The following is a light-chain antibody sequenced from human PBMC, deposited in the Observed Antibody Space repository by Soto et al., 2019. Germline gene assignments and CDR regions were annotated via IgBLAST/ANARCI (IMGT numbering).Light chain of an antibody. CDR1: QSVSSNY. Sequence: IVLTQSPGTLSLSPGERATLSCRASQSVSSNYLVWYQQKPGQAPRLLIYGTSTRATGIPDRFSGSGSGTDFTLTISRLEPEDFAVYYCQQYGSSRTFGQGTKVEIK. J-gene: IGKJ1*01. V-gene: IGKV3-20*01. CDR3: QQYGSSRT. CDR2: GTS.